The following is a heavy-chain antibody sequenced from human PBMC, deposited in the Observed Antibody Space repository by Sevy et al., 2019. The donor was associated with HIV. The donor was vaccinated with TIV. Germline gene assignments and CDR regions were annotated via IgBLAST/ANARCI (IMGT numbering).Heavy chain of an antibody. V-gene: IGHV4-59*01. D-gene: IGHD3-22*01. Sequence: SETLSLTCTVSGGSISSYYWSWIRQPPGNGLEWIGYIYYSGSTNYNPSLKSRVTISVDTSKNQFYLKLSSVTAADTAVYYCARSSVYYDSSGYYLISYYYYYMDVWGKGTTVTVSS. J-gene: IGHJ6*03. CDR2: IYYSGST. CDR1: GGSISSYY. CDR3: ARSSVYYDSSGYYLISYYYYYMDV.